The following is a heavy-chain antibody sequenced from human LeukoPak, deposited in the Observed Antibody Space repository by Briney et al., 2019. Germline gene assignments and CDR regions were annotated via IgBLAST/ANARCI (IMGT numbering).Heavy chain of an antibody. CDR2: IYYSGNT. J-gene: IGHJ5*02. CDR1: GGSISSSLYY. CDR3: ARAKYYDYVWGSYRRNWFDP. D-gene: IGHD3-16*02. Sequence: SETLSLTCTFSGGSISSSLYYWGWIRQPPGKGLEWIGSIYYSGNTYYNPSLKSRVTISVDTSKNQFSLKLSSVTAADTAVYYCARAKYYDYVWGSYRRNWFDPWGQGTLVTVSS. V-gene: IGHV4-39*07.